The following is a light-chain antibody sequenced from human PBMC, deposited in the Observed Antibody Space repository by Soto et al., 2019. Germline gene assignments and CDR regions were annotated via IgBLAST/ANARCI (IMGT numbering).Light chain of an antibody. V-gene: IGLV1-40*01. J-gene: IGLJ1*01. CDR1: SSNIGAGYE. CDR3: QAYDSSLSGYV. CDR2: ENN. Sequence: QLVLTQQPSVSEAPGQRVTISCTGSSSNIGAGYEAHWYQQVPGTAPKLLIYENNNRPSGVPDRFSGSKSGTSASLAITGLQAEDESEYSCQAYDSSLSGYVFGTGTKLTV.